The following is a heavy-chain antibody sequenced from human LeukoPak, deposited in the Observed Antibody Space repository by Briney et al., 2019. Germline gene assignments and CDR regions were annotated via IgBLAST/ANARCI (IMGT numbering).Heavy chain of an antibody. CDR3: AAGRPYSLLDY. CDR2: FDVIDAKT. Sequence: ASVKVSCTVSGSSLTELSLYWVRQAPGKGLEWMGGFDVIDAKTFYAQKFQGRVTMTEDSSTDAAYMELSSLRSDDTAFYYCAAGRPYSLLDYWGQGTLLTVSS. D-gene: IGHD5-18*01. CDR1: GSSLTELS. J-gene: IGHJ4*02. V-gene: IGHV1-24*01.